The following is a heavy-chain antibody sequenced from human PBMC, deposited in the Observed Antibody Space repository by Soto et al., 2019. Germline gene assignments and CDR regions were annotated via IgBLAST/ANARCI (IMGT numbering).Heavy chain of an antibody. D-gene: IGHD3-10*01. CDR3: AIVGNYGNFDY. CDR2: ISSNGGST. CDR1: GFTFSNSA. V-gene: IGHV3-64*02. Sequence: EVQLVESGEDLVQPGGSLRLSCVASGFTFSNSAMYWVRQAPGKGLECVSSISSNGGSTYYADSVKGRFTISRDNSKNTLYLQMGSLRADDMAVYYCAIVGNYGNFDYWGQGTLVTVSS. J-gene: IGHJ4*02.